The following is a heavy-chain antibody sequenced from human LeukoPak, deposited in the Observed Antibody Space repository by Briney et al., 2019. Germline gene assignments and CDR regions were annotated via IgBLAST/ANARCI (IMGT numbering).Heavy chain of an antibody. Sequence: ASVTVSCKASAYTFTSNYIHWVRQAPGQGLEWMGMIYPRDGSTSYAQKFQGRVTVTRDTSTSTVHMELSGLRSEDTAVYYCARDQEGFDYWGQGTLVTVSS. J-gene: IGHJ4*02. V-gene: IGHV1-46*01. CDR1: AYTFTSNY. CDR3: ARDQEGFDY. CDR2: IYPRDGST.